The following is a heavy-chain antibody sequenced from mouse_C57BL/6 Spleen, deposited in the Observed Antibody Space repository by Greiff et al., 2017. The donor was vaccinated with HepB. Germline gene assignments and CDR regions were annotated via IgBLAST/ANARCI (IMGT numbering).Heavy chain of an antibody. Sequence: DVHLVESGGGLVKPGGSLKLSCAASGFTFSSYAMSWVRQTPEKRLEWVATISDGGSYTYYPDNVKGRFTISRDNAKNNLYLQMSHLKSEDTAMYYCAREDYGSSHFDYWGQGTTLTVSS. D-gene: IGHD1-1*01. CDR1: GFTFSSYA. CDR2: ISDGGSYT. CDR3: AREDYGSSHFDY. V-gene: IGHV5-4*01. J-gene: IGHJ2*01.